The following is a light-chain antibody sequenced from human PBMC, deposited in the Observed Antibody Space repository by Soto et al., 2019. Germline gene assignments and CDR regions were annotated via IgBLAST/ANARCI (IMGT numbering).Light chain of an antibody. J-gene: IGKJ1*01. V-gene: IGKV3-15*01. CDR3: QQYNNWWT. CDR2: DAS. Sequence: EIVMTQSPATLSVSPGERATLSCRASQSVSSNLAWYQQKPGQAPRLLIYDASTRATGIPARFSGSGSGTEFTLTIDSLQSEDFAVYYCQQYNNWWTFGQGTKVEIK. CDR1: QSVSSN.